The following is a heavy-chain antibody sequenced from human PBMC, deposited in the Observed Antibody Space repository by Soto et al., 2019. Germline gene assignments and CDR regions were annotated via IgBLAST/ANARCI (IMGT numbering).Heavy chain of an antibody. CDR1: GYTFTGYY. CDR2: INPNSGGT. V-gene: IGHV1-2*04. J-gene: IGHJ1*01. D-gene: IGHD4-17*01. Sequence: ASVKVSCKASGYTFTGYYMHWVRQAPGQGLEWMGWINPNSGGTNYAQKFQGWVTMTRDTSISTAYMELSRLGSDDTAVYYCARADYGDESDSEYFQHWGQGTLVTVAS. CDR3: ARADYGDESDSEYFQH.